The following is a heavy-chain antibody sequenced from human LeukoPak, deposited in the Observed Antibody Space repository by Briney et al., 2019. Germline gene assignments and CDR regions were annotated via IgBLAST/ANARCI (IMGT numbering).Heavy chain of an antibody. Sequence: GGSLRLSCAASEFTFSGYAMSWVRQAPGKGLEWVSGISGSGGSTYYADSVKGRFIISRDNSKSTLYLQMNSLRAEDTAVYYCAKGRVTVVITGIDYLGQGTLVAVSS. CDR1: EFTFSGYA. CDR3: AKGRVTVVITGIDY. D-gene: IGHD3-22*01. J-gene: IGHJ4*02. V-gene: IGHV3-23*01. CDR2: ISGSGGST.